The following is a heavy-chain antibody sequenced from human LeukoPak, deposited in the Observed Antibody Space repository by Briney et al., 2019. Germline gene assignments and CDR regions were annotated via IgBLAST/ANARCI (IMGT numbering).Heavy chain of an antibody. CDR2: ISVSGDRT. Sequence: SGGSLRLSCAASGFTFSSCAMSWVRQAPGKGLDWVSGISVSGDRTDYADSVKGRFTISRDNSKNTLYLEMNSLKDDDTAVYYCAKGGTRLLTPIGLWGQGTLVAVSA. J-gene: IGHJ4*02. V-gene: IGHV3-23*01. CDR1: GFTFSSCA. CDR3: AKGGTRLLTPIGL. D-gene: IGHD3/OR15-3a*01.